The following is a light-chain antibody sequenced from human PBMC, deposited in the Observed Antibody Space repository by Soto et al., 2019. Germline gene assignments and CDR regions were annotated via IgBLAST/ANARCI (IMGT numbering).Light chain of an antibody. J-gene: IGLJ2*01. CDR3: SSYAGSNTVV. CDR2: EVS. Sequence: QSVLTQPPSASGSPGQSVTISCTGTSSDVGGYNYVSWYQQHPAKAPKLMIYEVSKRPSGVPDRFSGSKSGNTASLTVSGLQAEDEADYYCSSYAGSNTVVFGGGTQLTVL. CDR1: SSDVGGYNY. V-gene: IGLV2-8*01.